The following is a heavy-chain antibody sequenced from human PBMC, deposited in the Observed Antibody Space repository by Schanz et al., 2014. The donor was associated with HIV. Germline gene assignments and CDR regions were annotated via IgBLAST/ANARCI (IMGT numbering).Heavy chain of an antibody. CDR3: ARGRYSGSYYNY. CDR2: IIPIFGTS. Sequence: QVQLVQSGAEVKKPGSSVKVSCKASGGTFNNYAINWVRQAPGQGLEWMGGIIPIFGTSNYAQKFQGRVTITADESTSTAYMELSSLRSEDTAVYYCARGRYSGSYYNYWGQGTLVTVSS. J-gene: IGHJ4*02. V-gene: IGHV1-69*01. CDR1: GGTFNNYA. D-gene: IGHD1-26*01.